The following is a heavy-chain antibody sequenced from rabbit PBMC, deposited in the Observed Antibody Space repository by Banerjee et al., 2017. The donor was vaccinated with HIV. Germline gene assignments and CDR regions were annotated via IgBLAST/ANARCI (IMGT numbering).Heavy chain of an antibody. CDR2: INTSTGNT. J-gene: IGHJ4*01. Sequence: EQLEESGGGLVQPEGSLTLTCKASGSDFSSTYWICWVRQAPGKGLEWIACINTSTGNTVYASWAKGRFTISKSSATTVTLQMTSLTAADTATYFCARETDATNYAPMWGPGTLVTAS. V-gene: IGHV1S45*01. CDR3: ARETDATNYAPM. D-gene: IGHD6-1*01. CDR1: GSDFSSTYW.